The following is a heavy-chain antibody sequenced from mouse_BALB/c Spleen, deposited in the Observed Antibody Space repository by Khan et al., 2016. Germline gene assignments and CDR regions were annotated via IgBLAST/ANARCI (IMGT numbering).Heavy chain of an antibody. J-gene: IGHJ4*01. Sequence: EVQLQESGPSLVKPSQTLSLTCSVTGDSITSGYWNWIRKFPGNKLEYMGYISYSGSTYYNPSLKSRISITRDTSKNQYYLQLNSVTTEDTATYYCARCYGSSYYAIDDWGQGTSVTVSS. V-gene: IGHV3-8*02. CDR3: ARCYGSSYYAIDD. CDR1: GDSITSGY. D-gene: IGHD1-1*01. CDR2: ISYSGST.